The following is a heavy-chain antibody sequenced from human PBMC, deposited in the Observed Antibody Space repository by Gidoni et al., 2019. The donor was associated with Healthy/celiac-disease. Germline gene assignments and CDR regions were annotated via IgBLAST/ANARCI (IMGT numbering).Heavy chain of an antibody. CDR3: ARVAGFGEFYFDY. Sequence: QVQLVESGGGLVKPGGSLRLSCAASGFTFSDYYMSWIRQAPGKGLEWVSYISSSSSYTNYADSVKGRFTISRDNAKNSLYLQMNSLRAEDTAVYYCARVAGFGEFYFDYWGQGTLVTVSS. CDR1: GFTFSDYY. CDR2: ISSSSSYT. J-gene: IGHJ4*02. D-gene: IGHD3-10*01. V-gene: IGHV3-11*05.